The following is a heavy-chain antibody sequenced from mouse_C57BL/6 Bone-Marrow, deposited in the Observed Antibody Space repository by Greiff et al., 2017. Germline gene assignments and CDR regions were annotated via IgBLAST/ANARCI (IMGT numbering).Heavy chain of an antibody. CDR1: GYTFTSYW. CDR3: ARSLSYFDY. Sequence: QVQLQQPGAELVRPGTSVKLSCKASGYTFTSYWMHWVKQRPGQGLEWIGVIDPSDSYTNYNQKFKGKATLTVDTSYSTAYMQLSSLTSEDSAVYYCARSLSYFDYWGQGTTLTVSS. D-gene: IGHD6-1*01. CDR2: IDPSDSYT. J-gene: IGHJ2*01. V-gene: IGHV1-59*01.